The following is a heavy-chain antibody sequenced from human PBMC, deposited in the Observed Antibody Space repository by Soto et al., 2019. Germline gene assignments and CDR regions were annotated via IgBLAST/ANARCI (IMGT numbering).Heavy chain of an antibody. V-gene: IGHV1-8*01. CDR1: GYTFTSYD. CDR3: ASVYYYDSSGYPGDAFDI. J-gene: IGHJ3*02. CDR2: MNPNSGNT. Sequence: EASVKVSCKASGYTFTSYDINWVRQATGQGLEWMGWMNPNSGNTGYAQKFQGRVTMTRNTSISTAYMELSGLRSEDTAVYYCASVYYYDSSGYPGDAFDIWGQGTMVTVSS. D-gene: IGHD3-22*01.